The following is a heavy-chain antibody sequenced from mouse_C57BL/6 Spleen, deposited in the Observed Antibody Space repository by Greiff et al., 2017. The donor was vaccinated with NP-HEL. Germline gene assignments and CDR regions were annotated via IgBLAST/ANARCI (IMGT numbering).Heavy chain of an antibody. Sequence: EVHLVESGGGLVQPGGSLSLSCAASGFTFTDYYMSWVRQPPGKALEWLGFIRNKANGYTTEYSASVKGRFTISRDNSQSILYLQMNALRAEDSATYYCARTRYGDYFDYWGQGTTLTVSS. V-gene: IGHV7-3*01. CDR2: IRNKANGYTT. J-gene: IGHJ2*01. D-gene: IGHD1-1*02. CDR3: ARTRYGDYFDY. CDR1: GFTFTDYY.